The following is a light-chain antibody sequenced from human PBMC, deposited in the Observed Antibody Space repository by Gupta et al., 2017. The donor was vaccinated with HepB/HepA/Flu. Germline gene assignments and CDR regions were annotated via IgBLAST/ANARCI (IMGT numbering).Light chain of an antibody. Sequence: IVFTQSPATLSLSPGERATLSCRASQRVSSYFAWYQQKPGQAPRLLLYDASNRATGMLARFSGSGSSTAFTLTIISRVPADFAVYYCQLRSTWPRTFGQGTKLEIK. CDR1: QRVSSY. CDR3: QLRSTWPRT. V-gene: IGKV3-11*01. CDR2: DAS. J-gene: IGKJ1*01.